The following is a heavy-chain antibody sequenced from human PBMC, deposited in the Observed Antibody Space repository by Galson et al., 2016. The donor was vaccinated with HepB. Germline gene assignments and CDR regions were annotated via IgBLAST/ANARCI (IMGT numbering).Heavy chain of an antibody. CDR3: ARRSYYDFWSGFWFDY. CDR2: IYYSGST. D-gene: IGHD3-3*01. CDR1: GGSISSSSYY. Sequence: ETLSLTCTVSGGSISSSSYYWGWIRQPPGKGLEWIGSIYYSGSTYYNSSLKSRVTISVDTSKNQLSLKLSSVTAADTAVYYCARRSYYDFWSGFWFDYWGQGTLVTVSS. J-gene: IGHJ4*02. V-gene: IGHV4-39*01.